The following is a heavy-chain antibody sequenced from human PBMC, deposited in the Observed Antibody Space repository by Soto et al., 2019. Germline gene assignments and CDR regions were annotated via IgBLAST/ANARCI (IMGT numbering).Heavy chain of an antibody. CDR2: IYYSGST. CDR1: GGSISSYY. D-gene: IGHD3-10*01. V-gene: IGHV4-59*08. J-gene: IGHJ3*02. CDR3: ARRYGVAFDI. Sequence: QVQLQESGPGLVKPSETLSLTCTVSGGSISSYYWSWIRQPPGKGLEWIGYIYYSGSTNYNPSLKSRVTISVDTSKNQFSLKLSSGTAADTAVYYCARRYGVAFDIWGQGTMVTVSS.